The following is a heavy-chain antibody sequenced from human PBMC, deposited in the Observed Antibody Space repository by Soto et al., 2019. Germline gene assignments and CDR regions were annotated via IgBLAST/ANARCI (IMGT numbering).Heavy chain of an antibody. V-gene: IGHV4-34*01. D-gene: IGHD3-22*01. J-gene: IGHJ5*02. CDR3: ARGTSMKVVVQTDVADKYAVDP. CDR1: GGSFSGHY. CDR2: INPSGSS. Sequence: PSETLSLTSAVDGGSFSGHYWTWIRQPPWKGMEWIGEINPSGSSNKNPPLTSQVTLSVVTSKNQFSLKLSSLTAADTAVYYCARGTSMKVVVQTDVADKYAVDPCSQGTLVTV.